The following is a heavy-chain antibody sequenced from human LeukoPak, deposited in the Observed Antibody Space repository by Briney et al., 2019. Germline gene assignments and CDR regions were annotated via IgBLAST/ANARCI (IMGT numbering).Heavy chain of an antibody. Sequence: GGSLRLSCAASGFAFSSYSMNWVRQAPGRGLEWVSSIGSSTKSIYYADSVKGRFFISRDNAKNSLYLQMNSLRAEDTAVYYCAREASEAFDIWGQGTTVTVSS. CDR1: GFAFSSYS. V-gene: IGHV3-21*01. J-gene: IGHJ3*02. D-gene: IGHD6-6*01. CDR2: IGSSTKSI. CDR3: AREASEAFDI.